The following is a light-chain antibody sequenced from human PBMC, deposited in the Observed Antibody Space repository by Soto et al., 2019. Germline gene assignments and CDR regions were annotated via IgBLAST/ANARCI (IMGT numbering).Light chain of an antibody. CDR1: SSDVGAYNY. CDR2: DVS. CDR3: GSYTTSSNYV. J-gene: IGLJ1*01. Sequence: QSALTQPASVSGSPGQSITISCTGTSSDVGAYNYVSWYQQHPGKAPKLMIYDVSHRPSGVSHRFSGSKSGNTASLTISGLQAEAEADYYCGSYTTSSNYVFGTGTKVTVL. V-gene: IGLV2-14*01.